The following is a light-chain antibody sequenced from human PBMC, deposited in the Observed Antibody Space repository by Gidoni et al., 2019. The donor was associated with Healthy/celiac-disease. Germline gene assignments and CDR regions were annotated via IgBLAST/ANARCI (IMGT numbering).Light chain of an antibody. J-gene: IGKJ2*02. CDR2: AAS. Sequence: DIHMTQSPASLSASVGDRVTITCRASQGISNYLAWYQQKPGKVPKLLIYAASTLQSGVPSRFSGRGSGTDFTLTISSLQHEDVATYYCQKYNSAPRTFGQGTKLEIK. CDR3: QKYNSAPRT. V-gene: IGKV1-27*01. CDR1: QGISNY.